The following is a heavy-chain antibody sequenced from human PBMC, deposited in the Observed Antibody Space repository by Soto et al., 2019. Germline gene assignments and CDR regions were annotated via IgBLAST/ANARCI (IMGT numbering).Heavy chain of an antibody. D-gene: IGHD3-22*01. CDR2: IIPIFGTA. CDR3: ARIPDDSSGYYSPEYFQH. Sequence: GASVKVSCKASGGTFSSYAISWVRQAPGQGLEWMGGIIPIFGTANYAQKFQGRVTITADESTSTAYMELSSLRSEDTAVYYCARIPDDSSGYYSPEYFQHWGQGTLVTVSS. CDR1: GGTFSSYA. V-gene: IGHV1-69*13. J-gene: IGHJ1*01.